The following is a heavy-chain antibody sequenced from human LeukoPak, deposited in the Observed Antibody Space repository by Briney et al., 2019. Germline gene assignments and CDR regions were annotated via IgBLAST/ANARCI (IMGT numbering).Heavy chain of an antibody. V-gene: IGHV3-23*01. D-gene: IGHD6-13*01. CDR3: AKCGSSNWYTDY. J-gene: IGHJ4*02. CDR2: IGGSGDYT. Sequence: GGSLRLSCAASGFTFSSHAMTWVRQAPGKGLEWVSAIGGSGDYTYYADSVKGRFTISRDNPKNTLYLQMNSLRAEDTAVHYCAKCGSSNWYTDYWGQGTLVTVSS. CDR1: GFTFSSHA.